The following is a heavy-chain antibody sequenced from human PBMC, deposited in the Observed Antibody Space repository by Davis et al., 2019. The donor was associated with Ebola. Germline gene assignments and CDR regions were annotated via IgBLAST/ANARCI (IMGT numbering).Heavy chain of an antibody. Sequence: DRFTISRDNAKNSLYLQMNSLREDDTAMYYCATDGVAARPGDAFDLWGQGTMVTVSS. V-gene: IGHV3-11*06. CDR3: ATDGVAARPGDAFDL. J-gene: IGHJ3*01. D-gene: IGHD6-6*01.